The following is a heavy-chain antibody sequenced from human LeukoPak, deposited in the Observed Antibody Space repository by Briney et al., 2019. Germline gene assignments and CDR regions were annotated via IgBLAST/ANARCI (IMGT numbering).Heavy chain of an antibody. V-gene: IGHV3-30*02. Sequence: GGSLRLSCAASGFTFSSYGMHWVRQAPAKGLEWVAFIRYDESKTFYGDSVKGRFTISRDNAKNTLYLQMSSLRAEDTAVYYCAKIDAYWGQGTLVTVSS. CDR2: IRYDESKT. CDR1: GFTFSSYG. CDR3: AKIDAY. J-gene: IGHJ4*02.